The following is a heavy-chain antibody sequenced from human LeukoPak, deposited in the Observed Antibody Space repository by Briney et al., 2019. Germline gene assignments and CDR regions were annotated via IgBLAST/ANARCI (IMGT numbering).Heavy chain of an antibody. CDR2: IIPIFGTA. CDR1: GYTFTGYY. Sequence: SVKVSCKASGYTFTGYYMHWVRQAPGQGLEWMGRIIPIFGTANYAQKFQGRVTITTDESTSTAYMELSSLRSEDTAVYYCALSPVGGSYRYTSDYWGQGTLVTVSS. D-gene: IGHD3-16*02. V-gene: IGHV1-69*05. CDR3: ALSPVGGSYRYTSDY. J-gene: IGHJ4*02.